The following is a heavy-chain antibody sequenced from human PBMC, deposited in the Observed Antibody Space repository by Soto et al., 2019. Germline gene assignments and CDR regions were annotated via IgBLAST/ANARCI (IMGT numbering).Heavy chain of an antibody. Sequence: QVQLQESGPGLVKPSQTLSLTCSVSGGSINSRGFYLSWIRQHPGKGLEWIGYIYYSGTTYYNPSLKSRVMISIDTSKNQFSLKLSSVTAADTAVYYCAKDTWFAELSSSDYYYAMDVWGQGTTVTVSS. J-gene: IGHJ6*02. CDR3: AKDTWFAELSSSDYYYAMDV. CDR1: GGSINSRGFY. D-gene: IGHD3-10*01. V-gene: IGHV4-31*03. CDR2: IYYSGTT.